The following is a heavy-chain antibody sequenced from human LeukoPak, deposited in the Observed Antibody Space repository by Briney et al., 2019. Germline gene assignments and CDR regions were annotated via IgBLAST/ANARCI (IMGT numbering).Heavy chain of an antibody. CDR3: TRVRSSSWYDY. CDR2: ISGDGTTT. J-gene: IGHJ4*02. V-gene: IGHV3-74*01. CDR1: GFTFSTSW. Sequence: GGSLRLSSATPGFTFSTSWMHWVRQAPGKGLVWASRISGDGTTTTYADSVKGRFTISRDNAKNTLFLQMNSLRVDDTAVYYCTRVRSSSWYDYWGQGALVTVSS. D-gene: IGHD6-13*01.